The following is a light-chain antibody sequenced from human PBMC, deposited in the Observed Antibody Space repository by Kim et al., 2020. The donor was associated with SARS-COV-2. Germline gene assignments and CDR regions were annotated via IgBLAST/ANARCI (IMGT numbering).Light chain of an antibody. V-gene: IGLV2-8*01. Sequence: GQSVTSYCTGPSSDVGACADVCWYQQHPGKTPKLMINEVSKRPSGVPDRFSGSKSGRTASLTVSGLQAEDEDDYYCTSYAGSNALVFGGGTQLTVL. CDR2: EVS. J-gene: IGLJ3*02. CDR1: SSDVGACAD. CDR3: TSYAGSNALV.